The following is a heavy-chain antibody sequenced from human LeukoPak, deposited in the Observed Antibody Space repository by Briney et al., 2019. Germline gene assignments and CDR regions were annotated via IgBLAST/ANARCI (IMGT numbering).Heavy chain of an antibody. CDR1: GYTFTSYD. V-gene: IGHV1-8*01. CDR2: MNPNSGNT. CDR3: ARRASSGWYYYYGMDV. D-gene: IGHD6-19*01. Sequence: ASVKVSCKASGYTFTSYDINWVRQATGQGLEWMGWMNPNSGNTGYAQKFQGRVTMTRNTSVSTAYMELSSLRSEDTAVYYCARRASSGWYYYYGMDVWGQGTTVTVSS. J-gene: IGHJ6*02.